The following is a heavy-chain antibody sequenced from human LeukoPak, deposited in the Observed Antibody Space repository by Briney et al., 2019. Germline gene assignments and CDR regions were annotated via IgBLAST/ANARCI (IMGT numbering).Heavy chain of an antibody. V-gene: IGHV4-39*01. CDR2: IHYSGST. CDR3: AREEASVGDY. CDR1: GGSTSSNSHY. Sequence: PSETLPLTCTVSGGSTSSNSHYWAWIRQPPGKGLEWIGSIHYSGSTFYSPSLKSRVTISVDTSKNQFSLILTSVTASDTAVYYCAREEASVGDYWGQGILVTVSS. D-gene: IGHD2-21*01. J-gene: IGHJ4*02.